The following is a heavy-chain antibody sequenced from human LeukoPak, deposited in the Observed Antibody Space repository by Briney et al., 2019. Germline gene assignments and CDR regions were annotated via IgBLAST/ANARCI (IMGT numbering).Heavy chain of an antibody. V-gene: IGHV1-18*01. CDR1: GYTFTSYG. J-gene: IGHJ4*02. D-gene: IGHD6-6*01. CDR2: ISAYNGNT. Sequence: ASVKASCKASGYTFTSYGISWVRQAPGQGLEWMGWISAYNGNTNYAQNLQGRVTMTTDTSTSTAYMEVRSLRSDDTAVYYCATTIGARLMYFDYWGQGTLVTVSS. CDR3: ATTIGARLMYFDY.